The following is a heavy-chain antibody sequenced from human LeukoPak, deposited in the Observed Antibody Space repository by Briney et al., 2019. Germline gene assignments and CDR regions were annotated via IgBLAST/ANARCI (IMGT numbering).Heavy chain of an antibody. V-gene: IGHV4-4*02. CDR2: IYPSGST. J-gene: IGHJ4*02. CDR3: VRRTSASMEN. D-gene: IGHD1-1*01. Sequence: PSGTLSLTCTVSGDFISNNFWWTWVRQPPGKGLEWIGEIYPSGSTNYNPSLKSRVTISMDMSRNQFSLKLTSATAADTAVYHCVRRTSASMENWGQGTLVSVSS. CDR1: GDFISNNFW.